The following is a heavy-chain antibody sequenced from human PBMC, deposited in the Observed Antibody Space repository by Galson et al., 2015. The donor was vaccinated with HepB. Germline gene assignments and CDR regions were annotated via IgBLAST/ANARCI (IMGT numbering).Heavy chain of an antibody. CDR2: INTNTGNP. Sequence: SVKVSCKAAGYTFSTYAMNWVRQAPGQGLEWMGWINTNTGNPTYAQGFTGRFVLSLDSSVSTAYLHISSLKAEDTAVYYCARDGRPQSVHNQYYYFGMDVWGQGTTVTVSS. J-gene: IGHJ6*02. V-gene: IGHV7-4-1*02. D-gene: IGHD1-14*01. CDR3: ARDGRPQSVHNQYYYFGMDV. CDR1: GYTFSTYA.